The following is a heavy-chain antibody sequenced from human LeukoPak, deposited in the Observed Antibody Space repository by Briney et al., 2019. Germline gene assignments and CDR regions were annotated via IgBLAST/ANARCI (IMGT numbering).Heavy chain of an antibody. D-gene: IGHD3-9*01. V-gene: IGHV3-33*01. CDR3: ARDRILTGCLDY. Sequence: PGGSLRLSCAASGFTFSSYGMHWVRQAPGKGLEWVAVIWYDGSNKYYADSVKGRFTISRDNSKNTLYLQMNSLRAEDTAVYYCARDRILTGCLDYWGQGTLVTVSS. CDR2: IWYDGSNK. J-gene: IGHJ4*02. CDR1: GFTFSSYG.